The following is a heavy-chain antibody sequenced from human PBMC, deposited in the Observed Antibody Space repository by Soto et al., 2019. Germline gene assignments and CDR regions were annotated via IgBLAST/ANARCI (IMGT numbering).Heavy chain of an antibody. CDR2: IWYDGSNK. D-gene: IGHD1-26*01. CDR3: ARGGGMGANYWYFDL. V-gene: IGHV3-33*01. Sequence: VGSLRLSCAGSGFTFSSVGLHWFREAPVNGLEWVAFIWYDGSNKYYADSVKGRFTISRDNSKNTLYLQMNSLRAEYTAVYYCARGGGMGANYWYFDLWGRGTLVTVSS. J-gene: IGHJ2*01. CDR1: GFTFSSVG.